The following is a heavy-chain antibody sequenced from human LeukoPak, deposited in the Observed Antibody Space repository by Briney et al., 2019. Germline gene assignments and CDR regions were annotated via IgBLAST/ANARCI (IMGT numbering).Heavy chain of an antibody. J-gene: IGHJ4*02. V-gene: IGHV3-23*01. D-gene: IGHD2-2*01. CDR2: ISGSGGST. Sequence: GGSLRVSCAASGFSFSSYAMSWVRQAPGKRLEWVSAISGSGGSTYYADSVKGRFTISRDNSKNTLYLQMNSLRAEDTAVYYCAKDQGVPAGPIDYWGQGTLVTVSS. CDR3: AKDQGVPAGPIDY. CDR1: GFSFSSYA.